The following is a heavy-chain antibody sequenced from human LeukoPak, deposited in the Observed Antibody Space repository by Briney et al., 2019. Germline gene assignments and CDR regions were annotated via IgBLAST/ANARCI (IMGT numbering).Heavy chain of an antibody. CDR3: ARDGQWGTDY. V-gene: IGHV1-2*02. CDR1: GYTFTGYY. CDR2: INPNSGDT. J-gene: IGHJ4*02. D-gene: IGHD6-19*01. Sequence: VAPVKVSCKASGYTFTGYYLHWVRQAPGQGLEWMGWINPNSGDTNYAQKFQGRVTMTRDTSISTAYMELSRLRYDDTALYYCARDGQWGTDYRGQGTLVTVSS.